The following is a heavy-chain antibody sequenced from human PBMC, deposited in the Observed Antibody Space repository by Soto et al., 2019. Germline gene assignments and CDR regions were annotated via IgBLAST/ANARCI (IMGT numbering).Heavy chain of an antibody. CDR3: ARESGGSFDY. CDR1: RFTFSSYG. V-gene: IGHV3-33*01. Sequence: QVQLVESGGGVVQPGKSLRLSCAASRFTFSSYGMHWVRQAPGKGLEWVPIIYSDGSDKYYADSVKGRFTISRDNSKNTLYLQMNSLRAEDTAVYYCARESGGSFDYWGQGTLVTVSS. J-gene: IGHJ4*02. D-gene: IGHD1-26*01. CDR2: IYSDGSDK.